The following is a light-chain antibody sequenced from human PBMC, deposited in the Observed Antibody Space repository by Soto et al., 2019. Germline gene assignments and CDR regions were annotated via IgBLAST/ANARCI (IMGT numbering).Light chain of an antibody. Sequence: DIQMTQSPSSLSASVGDRVTIACRASQGISNSLAWYQQKPGKVPKLLIYGASTLQSGVPSRFSGSGSGTDFTLTISSLQPEDVATYFCQKYNSAPWTFGQGTKVEIK. J-gene: IGKJ1*01. CDR2: GAS. CDR3: QKYNSAPWT. V-gene: IGKV1-27*01. CDR1: QGISNS.